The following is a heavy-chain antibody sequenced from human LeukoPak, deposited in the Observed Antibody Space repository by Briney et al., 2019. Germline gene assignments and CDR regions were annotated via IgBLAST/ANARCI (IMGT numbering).Heavy chain of an antibody. CDR2: INHSGST. Sequence: PSEPLSLTCAVHGGSFSGYYWSWIRQPPGKGLEWIGEINHSGSTNYNPSLKSRVTISVDTSKNQFSLKLSSVTAADTAVYYCARGLYCSSTSCYPVDYWGQGTLVTVSS. J-gene: IGHJ4*02. D-gene: IGHD2-2*01. V-gene: IGHV4-34*01. CDR1: GGSFSGYY. CDR3: ARGLYCSSTSCYPVDY.